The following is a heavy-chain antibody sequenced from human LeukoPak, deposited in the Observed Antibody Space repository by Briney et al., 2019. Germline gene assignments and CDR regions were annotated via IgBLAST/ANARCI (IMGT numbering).Heavy chain of an antibody. CDR3: ARGKGLLWFGELFGQYNWFDP. J-gene: IGHJ5*02. CDR2: INHSGST. D-gene: IGHD3-10*01. CDR1: GGSFSGYY. V-gene: IGHV4-34*01. Sequence: SETLSLTCAVYGGSFSGYYWSWLRQPPGKGLEWFGEINHSGSTNYNPSLKSRVTISVDTSKYQFSLKLSSVTAADTAVYYCARGKGLLWFGELFGQYNWFDPWGQGTLVTVSS.